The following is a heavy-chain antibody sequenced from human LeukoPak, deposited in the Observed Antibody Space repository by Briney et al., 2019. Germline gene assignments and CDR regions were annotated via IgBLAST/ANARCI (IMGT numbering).Heavy chain of an antibody. CDR3: AREYSGSSLDY. CDR2: ISSSGSTI. V-gene: IGHV3-11*01. CDR1: GFIFSDYY. J-gene: IGHJ4*02. Sequence: GGSLRLSCAASGFIFSDYYMRWIRQAPGRGLEWVSHISSSGSTIYYADSVRGRFTISRDNAKNSLYLQMNSLTAEDTAFYYCAREYSGSSLDYWGRGTLVTVSS. D-gene: IGHD1-26*01.